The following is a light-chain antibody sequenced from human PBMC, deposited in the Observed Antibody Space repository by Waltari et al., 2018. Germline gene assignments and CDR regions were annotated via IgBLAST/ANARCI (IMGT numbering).Light chain of an antibody. CDR2: GNS. Sequence: QSVLTQPPSVSGAPGQRVTISCPGSSSNIGACYDVHWYQQLPGPAPKLLIYGNSNRPSGVPDRFSGSKSGTSASLAITGLQAEDEADYYCQSYDSSLSGSNVFGGGTKLTVL. CDR3: QSYDSSLSGSNV. V-gene: IGLV1-40*01. CDR1: SSNIGACYD. J-gene: IGLJ2*01.